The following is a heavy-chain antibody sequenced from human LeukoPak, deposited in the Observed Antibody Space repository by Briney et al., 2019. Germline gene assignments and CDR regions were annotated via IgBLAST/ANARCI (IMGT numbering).Heavy chain of an antibody. CDR1: GFTFDDYG. CDR2: INWSGGST. CDR3: ARGTSSTSFYRY. V-gene: IGHV3-20*04. J-gene: IGHJ4*02. D-gene: IGHD2-2*01. Sequence: GGSLRLSCAASGFTFDDYGMIWVRQAPGKGLEWVSGINWSGGSTGYADSVKDRFTISRDNAKNSLYLQMNSLRAEDTALYYCARGTSSTSFYRYWGQGTLVTVSS.